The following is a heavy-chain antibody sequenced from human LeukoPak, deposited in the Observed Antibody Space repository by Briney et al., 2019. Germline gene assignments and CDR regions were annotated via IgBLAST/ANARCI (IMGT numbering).Heavy chain of an antibody. Sequence: PSETLSLTCTVSGGSISSYYWSWIRQPPGKGLEWIGYIYFSGSTNYNPSLKSRVTISLDTSKNQFSLKLSSVTAADTVVSYCARVTTWIYYRSETPSAESFQDWGQRTLVTVSS. J-gene: IGHJ1*01. CDR2: IYFSGST. CDR1: GGSISSYY. D-gene: IGHD3-10*01. V-gene: IGHV4-59*01. CDR3: ARVTTWIYYRSETPSAESFQD.